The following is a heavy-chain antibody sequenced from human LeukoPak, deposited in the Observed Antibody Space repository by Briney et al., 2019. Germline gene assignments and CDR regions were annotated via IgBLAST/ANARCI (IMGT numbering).Heavy chain of an antibody. V-gene: IGHV4-59*08. J-gene: IGHJ4*02. CDR3: ARRRRGDYGRGYFDY. Sequence: SETLSLTCTVSGGSISSYYWSWIRQPPGKGLEWIGYIYYSGSTNYNPSLKSRVTISVDTSKNQFSLKLSSVTAADTAVYYCARRRRGDYGRGYFDYWGQGTLVTVSS. CDR1: GGSISSYY. CDR2: IYYSGST. D-gene: IGHD4-17*01.